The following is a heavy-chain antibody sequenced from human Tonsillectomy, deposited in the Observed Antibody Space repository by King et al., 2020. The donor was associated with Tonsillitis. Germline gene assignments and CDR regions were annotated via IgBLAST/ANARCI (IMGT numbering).Heavy chain of an antibody. D-gene: IGHD2-2*01. Sequence: VQLVESGGGVVQPGRSLRLSCAVSGLTFSSYGMHWVRQAPGKGLEWVAVISYDGSNKYYADSVKGRFTISRDNSKNTLYLQMNSLGAEDTAVYYCAKDLGNVVVPAAIISAFDIWGQGTMVTVSS. CDR1: GLTFSSYG. J-gene: IGHJ3*02. CDR2: ISYDGSNK. V-gene: IGHV3-30*18. CDR3: AKDLGNVVVPAAIISAFDI.